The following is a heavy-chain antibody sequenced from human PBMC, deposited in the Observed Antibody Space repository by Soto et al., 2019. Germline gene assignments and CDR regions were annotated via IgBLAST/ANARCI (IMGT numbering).Heavy chain of an antibody. D-gene: IGHD1-26*01. CDR3: AHAYGGRSLY. CDR2: IYWDDAK. V-gene: IGHV2-5*02. Sequence: QITLKESGPTLVKPTQTLTLTCTFSGFSLSTSRVGVGWIRQPPGKALEWLAVIYWDDAKTYRPSLKSRLTITKAHSNNQVALTMTNMDPVDTATYYCAHAYGGRSLYWGQGTLVTVSS. J-gene: IGHJ4*02. CDR1: GFSLSTSRVG.